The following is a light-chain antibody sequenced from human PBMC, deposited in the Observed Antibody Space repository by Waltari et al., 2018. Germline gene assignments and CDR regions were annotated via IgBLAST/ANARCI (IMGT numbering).Light chain of an antibody. Sequence: QLVLTQSPSASASLGASVKLTCTLSSGHSSYAIAWHQQQPEKGPRFLMKLNRDGRHSKGDGFPDRLSGSSSGAGRYLSISGPQSEDEADYYGQTGGTVLYGGGTKLTVL. CDR3: QTGGTVL. CDR1: SGHSSYA. J-gene: IGLJ2*01. CDR2: LNRDGRH. V-gene: IGLV4-69*01.